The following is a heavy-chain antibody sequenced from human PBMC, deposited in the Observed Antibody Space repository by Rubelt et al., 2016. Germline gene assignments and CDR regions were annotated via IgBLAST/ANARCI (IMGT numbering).Heavy chain of an antibody. D-gene: IGHD5-18*01. CDR3: AKDRHIYGSSPFDY. CDR1: GFTFSSAS. Sequence: EVQLVESGGGLVKPGGSLRLSCAASGFTFSSASMNWVRKAPGKGLEWVSGISASGYSTYYADSVKGRFTISSDSSKHTRYLQMNSLRAEDTAVYYCAKDRHIYGSSPFDYWGQGTLVTVSS. J-gene: IGHJ4*02. V-gene: IGHV3-23*04. CDR2: ISASGYST.